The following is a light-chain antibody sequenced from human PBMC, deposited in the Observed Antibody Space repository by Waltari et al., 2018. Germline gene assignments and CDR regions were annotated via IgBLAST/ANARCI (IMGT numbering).Light chain of an antibody. V-gene: IGKV1-33*01. J-gene: IGKJ4*01. CDR2: DAS. CDR3: QQYANLPLT. Sequence: DIEMTQSPRSRSASVGDRVIITCQASPDITIPLNWFQQKPGKAPQVLIFDASNSQAAVPSRFSGRGYGTNFAFTITSLQPEDVGTYYCQQYANLPLTFSGGTRVEIK. CDR1: PDITIP.